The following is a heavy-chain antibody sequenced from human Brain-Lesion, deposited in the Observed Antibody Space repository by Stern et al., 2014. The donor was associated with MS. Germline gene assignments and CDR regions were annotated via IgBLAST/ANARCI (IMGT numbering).Heavy chain of an antibody. CDR3: ARTYYDRSGYYDQSGTFDY. D-gene: IGHD3-22*01. CDR2: ITGTGSYI. Sequence: EVHLVESGGGLVKPGGSLRLSCAASGFTFRSYSMNWVRQAPGKGLEWVSSITGTGSYIYYADSVKGRFTISRDNAKNSLYLQMNSLRAEDTAVYYCARTYYDRSGYYDQSGTFDYWGQGTLVTVSS. CDR1: GFTFRSYS. J-gene: IGHJ4*02. V-gene: IGHV3-21*01.